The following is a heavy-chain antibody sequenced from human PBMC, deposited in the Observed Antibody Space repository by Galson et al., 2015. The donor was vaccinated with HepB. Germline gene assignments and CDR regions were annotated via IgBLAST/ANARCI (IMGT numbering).Heavy chain of an antibody. Sequence: SVKVSCKASGYTFTSYGISWVRQAPGQGLEWMGWISAYNGNTNYAQKLQGRVTMTTDTSTSTAYMELRSLRSDDTAVYYCASVLNIITIFGVVNPPDAFDIWGQGTMVTVSS. CDR1: GYTFTSYG. CDR3: ASVLNIITIFGVVNPPDAFDI. V-gene: IGHV1-18*01. D-gene: IGHD3-3*01. CDR2: ISAYNGNT. J-gene: IGHJ3*02.